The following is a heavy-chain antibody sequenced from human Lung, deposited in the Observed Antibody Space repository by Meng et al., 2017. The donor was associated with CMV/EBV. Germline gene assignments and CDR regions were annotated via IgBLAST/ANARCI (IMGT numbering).Heavy chain of an antibody. CDR2: IYWNDDK. CDR3: AHSASYYSSGIYYVPFDY. V-gene: IGHV2-5*01. CDR1: GFSLRTTGAG. Sequence: SGPTLVXPTQTLTLTCSFSGFSLRTTGAGVGWIRQPPGQALEWLALIYWNDDKRYSSSLKNSFTLNKHTTRNRVVLTITNLDPEDTATYYCAHSASYYSSGIYYVPFDYWXQGTXVTVSS. D-gene: IGHD3-10*01. J-gene: IGHJ4*02.